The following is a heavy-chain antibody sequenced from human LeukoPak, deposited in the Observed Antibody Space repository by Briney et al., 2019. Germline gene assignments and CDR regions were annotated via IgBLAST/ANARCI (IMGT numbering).Heavy chain of an antibody. V-gene: IGHV3-30*03. CDR2: ISYDGSNK. Sequence: PGGSLRLSCAASGFTFSSYGMHWVRQAPGKGLEWVAVISYDGSNKYYADSVKGRFTISRDNSKNTLYLQMNSLRAEDTAVYYCATVGIRGVDTAMANYFDYWGQGTLVTVSS. D-gene: IGHD5-18*01. CDR3: ATVGIRGVDTAMANYFDY. J-gene: IGHJ4*02. CDR1: GFTFSSYG.